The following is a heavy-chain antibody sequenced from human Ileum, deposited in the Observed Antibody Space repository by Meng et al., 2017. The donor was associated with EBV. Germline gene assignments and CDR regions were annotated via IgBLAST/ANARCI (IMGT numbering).Heavy chain of an antibody. Sequence: GPVRGSGPGLVKPSGTLSLTCAVSGGSISSSNWWSWVRQPPGKGLEWIGEIYHSGSTNYNPSLKSRVTISVDKSKNQFSLNLSSVTAADTAVYYCARVGQWLPIDYWGQGTLVTVSS. J-gene: IGHJ4*02. CDR3: ARVGQWLPIDY. D-gene: IGHD6-19*01. CDR2: IYHSGST. V-gene: IGHV4-4*02. CDR1: GGSISSSNW.